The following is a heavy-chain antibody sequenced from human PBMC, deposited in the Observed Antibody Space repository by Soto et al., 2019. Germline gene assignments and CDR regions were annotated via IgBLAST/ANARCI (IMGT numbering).Heavy chain of an antibody. D-gene: IGHD3-16*01. CDR3: ARDKVWGGFDI. J-gene: IGHJ3*02. Sequence: SVKVACRASVYGYSQYNFCWVRQAPGQGLEWLGWISGYNGNTNYAQKLQGRVTLTTDSFTSTAYMELRSLRSDDTAIYYCARDKVWGGFDIWGQGTMVTV. V-gene: IGHV1-18*01. CDR2: ISGYNGNT. CDR1: VYGYSQYN.